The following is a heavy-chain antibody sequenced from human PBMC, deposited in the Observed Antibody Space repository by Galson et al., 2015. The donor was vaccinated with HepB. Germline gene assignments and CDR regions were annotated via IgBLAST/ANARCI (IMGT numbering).Heavy chain of an antibody. CDR1: GGTFSSYT. CDR2: IIPILGIA. CDR3: ARADDYGDYVDY. J-gene: IGHJ4*02. V-gene: IGHV1-69*02. D-gene: IGHD4-17*01. Sequence: SVKVSCKASGGTFSSYTISWVRQAPGQGLEWMGRIIPILGIANYAQKFQGRVTITADKSTSTAYMELSSLRSEDTAVYYCARADDYGDYVDYWGQGTLVTVSS.